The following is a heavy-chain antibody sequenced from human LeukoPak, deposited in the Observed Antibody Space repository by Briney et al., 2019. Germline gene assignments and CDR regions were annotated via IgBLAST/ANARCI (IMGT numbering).Heavy chain of an antibody. CDR3: ARGSPPGD. V-gene: IGHV3-11*05. CDR2: ISSSSGFT. D-gene: IGHD3-16*01. CDR1: GFTFSDYY. Sequence: PGECLRLSCAASGFTFSDYYMTWIRRAPGKVLEWVSYISSSSGFTKYADSVRGRFTISRDNAKNSLYLQMNTLRVDDTAVYYCARGSPPGDWGQGTLVTVS. J-gene: IGHJ4*02.